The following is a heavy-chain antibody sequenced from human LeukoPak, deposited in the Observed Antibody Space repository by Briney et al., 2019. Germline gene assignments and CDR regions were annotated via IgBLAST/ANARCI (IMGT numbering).Heavy chain of an antibody. Sequence: GGSLRLSCAASGFTISSYAMSWVRQAPGKGLERVSASSGSGGSTYYADSVKGRFTISRDNSKNTLYLQMNSLRAEDTAVYYCAKAPRAVRGVGPFDYWGQGTLVTVSS. V-gene: IGHV3-23*01. D-gene: IGHD3-10*01. CDR1: GFTISSYA. CDR2: SSGSGGST. J-gene: IGHJ4*02. CDR3: AKAPRAVRGVGPFDY.